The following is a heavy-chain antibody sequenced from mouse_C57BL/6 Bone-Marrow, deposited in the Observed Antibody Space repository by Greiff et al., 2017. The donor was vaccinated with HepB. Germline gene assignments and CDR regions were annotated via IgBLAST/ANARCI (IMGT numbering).Heavy chain of an antibody. Sequence: VQLQQSGAELVRPGPSVKMSCKASGYTFTNYWIGWAKQRPGHGLEWIGDIYPGGGYTNYNEKFKGKATLTADKSSSTTYMQFSSLTSEDSDIYYCAREGQLRRENYFDYWGQGTTLTVSS. V-gene: IGHV1-63*01. CDR1: GYTFTNYW. D-gene: IGHD3-2*02. CDR2: IYPGGGYT. CDR3: AREGQLRRENYFDY. J-gene: IGHJ2*01.